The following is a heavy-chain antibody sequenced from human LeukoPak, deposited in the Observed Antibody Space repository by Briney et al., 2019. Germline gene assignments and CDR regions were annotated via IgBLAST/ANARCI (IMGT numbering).Heavy chain of an antibody. V-gene: IGHV4-34*01. CDR2: INHRGTT. Sequence: PTTRSLTGAVIRGSLIGYSWNGTRPPQGKGLEGIGEINHRGTTKYTSSFRSRVPISVGTSRNQFSLKLTSVTAADTAAYYCARGDDDCSRTSCRNWFDPWGQGTLVTVSS. CDR3: ARGDDDCSRTSCRNWFDP. J-gene: IGHJ5*02. CDR1: RGSLIGYS. D-gene: IGHD2-2*01.